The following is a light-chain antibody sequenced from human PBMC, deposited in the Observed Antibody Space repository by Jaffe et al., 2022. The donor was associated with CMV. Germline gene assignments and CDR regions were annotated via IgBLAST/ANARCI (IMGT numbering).Light chain of an antibody. Sequence: EIVLMQSPGTLSLSPGERAALSCRASQSVNNNYLAWFQQKPGQAPRLLIFETSSRATGIPDRFSGSGSGTDFTLTISRLEPEDFAVYYCQQYGSSPYTFGQGAKLEIK. CDR2: ETS. CDR1: QSVNNNY. CDR3: QQYGSSPYT. V-gene: IGKV3-20*01. J-gene: IGKJ2*01.